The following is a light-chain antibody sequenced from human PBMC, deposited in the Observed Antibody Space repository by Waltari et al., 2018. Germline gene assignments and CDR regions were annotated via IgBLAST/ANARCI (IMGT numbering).Light chain of an antibody. CDR2: EVS. V-gene: IGLV2-23*02. Sequence: QSALTQPASVSGSPGQSITIPCPGTSRDVGNYNLVSGYQQHPGKAPKLMIYEVSPRPSGVSNRFSGSKSGNTASLTISGLQPEDETDYYCCSYAGHSTYVFGTGTKVTVL. CDR3: CSYAGHSTYV. CDR1: SRDVGNYNL. J-gene: IGLJ1*01.